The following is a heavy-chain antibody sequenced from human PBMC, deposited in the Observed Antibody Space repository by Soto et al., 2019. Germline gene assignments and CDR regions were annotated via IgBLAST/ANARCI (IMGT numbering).Heavy chain of an antibody. D-gene: IGHD3-22*01. J-gene: IGHJ3*02. CDR1: GYTFTSYY. CDR3: ARDRTLYDSSGYYSHFDAFDI. CDR2: INRSGGST. Sequence: QVQLVQSGAEVKKPGASVKVSCKASGYTFTSYYMHWVRQTPGQGLEWMGIINRSGGSTSYAQKFQGRVTMTRDTSTSTVYMELSSLRSEDTAVYYCARDRTLYDSSGYYSHFDAFDIWGQGTMVTVSS. V-gene: IGHV1-46*01.